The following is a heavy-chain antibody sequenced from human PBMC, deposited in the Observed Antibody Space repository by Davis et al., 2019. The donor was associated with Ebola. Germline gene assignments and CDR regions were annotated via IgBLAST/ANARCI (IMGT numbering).Heavy chain of an antibody. CDR2: ISSSGSTI. V-gene: IGHV3-11*01. J-gene: IGHJ5*02. CDR3: ARDDILTGLSP. CDR1: GFTFSAYY. Sequence: GGSLRLSCAASGFTFSAYYMSWIRQAPGKGLEWVSYISSSGSTIYYADPVKGRFTISRDNAKNSLYLQMNSLRAEDTAVYYCARDDILTGLSPWGQGTLVTVSS. D-gene: IGHD3-9*01.